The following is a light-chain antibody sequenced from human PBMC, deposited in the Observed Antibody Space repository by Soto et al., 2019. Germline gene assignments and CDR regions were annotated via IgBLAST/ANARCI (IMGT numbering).Light chain of an antibody. V-gene: IGKV3-11*01. CDR3: QHRDNRPPGLT. Sequence: EVMLTQSPGTLSLYQGERATLSCRASQSVSSSYLAWYQQKPGQAPRLVIHAASNRPPGIPARFSGSGSGTDFTLTISSLEPEDFAVYCCQHRDNRPPGLTFGGGTMVDI. CDR2: AAS. CDR1: QSVSSSY. J-gene: IGKJ4*01.